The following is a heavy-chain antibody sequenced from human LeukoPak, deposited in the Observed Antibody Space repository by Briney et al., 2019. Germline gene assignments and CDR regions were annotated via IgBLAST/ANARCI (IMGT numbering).Heavy chain of an antibody. CDR3: ARAYSSSFDY. D-gene: IGHD6-6*01. J-gene: IGHJ4*02. V-gene: IGHV3-7*05. CDR2: IKEDGSEK. CDR1: GITFSTYW. Sequence: GGSLRLSCAASGITFSTYWMSWVRQTPGKGLEWVANIKEDGSEKYYVESVKGRFTISRDNAKNSLFLQMTSLRAEDTAVYYCARAYSSSFDYWGQGTLVTVSS.